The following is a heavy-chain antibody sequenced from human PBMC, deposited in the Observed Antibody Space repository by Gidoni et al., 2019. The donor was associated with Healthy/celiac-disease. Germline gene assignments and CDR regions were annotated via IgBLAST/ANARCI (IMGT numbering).Heavy chain of an antibody. CDR2: ISYDGSNK. CDR3: AKDRVGAMGARAEYDY. CDR1: GFTFSSYG. D-gene: IGHD1-26*01. J-gene: IGHJ4*02. V-gene: IGHV3-30*18. Sequence: QVQLVESGGGVVQPGRSLRLSCAASGFTFSSYGMHWVRQAPGKGLEWVAVISYDGSNKYYADSVKGRFTISRDNSKNTLYLQMNSLRAEDTAVYYCAKDRVGAMGARAEYDYWGQGTLVTVSS.